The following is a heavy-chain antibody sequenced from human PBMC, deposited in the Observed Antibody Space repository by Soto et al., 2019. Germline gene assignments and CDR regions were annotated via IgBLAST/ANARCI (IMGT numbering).Heavy chain of an antibody. Sequence: ASVKVSCKASGYTFTSYGISWVRQAPGQGLEWMGWISAYNGNTNYAQKLQGRVTMTTDTSTSTAYMELRSLRSDDTAVYYCARIVSGYYDSSGYYPHYWGQGTLVTVSS. D-gene: IGHD3-22*01. CDR3: ARIVSGYYDSSGYYPHY. J-gene: IGHJ4*02. V-gene: IGHV1-18*01. CDR2: ISAYNGNT. CDR1: GYTFTSYG.